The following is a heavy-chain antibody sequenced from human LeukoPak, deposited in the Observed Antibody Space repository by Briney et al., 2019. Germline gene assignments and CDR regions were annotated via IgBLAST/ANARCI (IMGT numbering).Heavy chain of an antibody. Sequence: SETLSPTRTVSGGSISGSSYYWGWIRQPPGKGLEWIGTIYYSGSTYYNSSLKSRATISVDTSKNQFSLKLTSVTAADTAVYYCARDGYNPIDYWGQGTLVSVSS. V-gene: IGHV4-39*02. CDR2: IYYSGST. D-gene: IGHD5-24*01. J-gene: IGHJ4*02. CDR1: GGSISGSSYY. CDR3: ARDGYNPIDY.